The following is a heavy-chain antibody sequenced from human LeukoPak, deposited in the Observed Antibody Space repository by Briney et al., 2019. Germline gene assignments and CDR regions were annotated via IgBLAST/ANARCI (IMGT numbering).Heavy chain of an antibody. CDR2: IKQDGSEK. D-gene: IGHD3-22*01. Sequence: PGGSLRLSCAASGFTFSSYWMGWVRQAPGKGLEWVANIKQDGSEKYYVDSVKGRFTISRDNAKNSLYLQMNSLRAEDTAVYYCARVTYYYDSSGYYYFDYWGQGTLVTVSS. CDR1: GFTFSSYW. V-gene: IGHV3-7*01. CDR3: ARVTYYYDSSGYYYFDY. J-gene: IGHJ4*02.